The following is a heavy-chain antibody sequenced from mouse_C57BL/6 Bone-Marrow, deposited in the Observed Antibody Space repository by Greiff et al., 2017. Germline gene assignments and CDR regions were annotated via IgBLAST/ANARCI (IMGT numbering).Heavy chain of an antibody. CDR1: GFTFSDYY. V-gene: IGHV5-12*01. Sequence: EVKVVESGGGLVQPGGSLKLSCAASGFTFSDYYMSWVRQTPEKRLEWVAYISNGGGSTYYPDTVKGRFTISRDNAKNTLYLQMSRLKSEDTAMYYCARKCGYSNYFYAMDYWGQGTSVTVSS. J-gene: IGHJ4*01. CDR3: ARKCGYSNYFYAMDY. D-gene: IGHD2-5*01. CDR2: ISNGGGST.